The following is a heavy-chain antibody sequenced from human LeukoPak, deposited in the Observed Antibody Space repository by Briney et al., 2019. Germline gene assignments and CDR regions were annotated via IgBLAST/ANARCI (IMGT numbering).Heavy chain of an antibody. CDR2: ISSSSSTI. CDR3: AKEGDYYGSGSSAEYFQH. V-gene: IGHV3-48*01. D-gene: IGHD3-10*01. J-gene: IGHJ1*01. Sequence: PGGSLRLSCAASGFTFSSYSMNWVRQAPGKGLEWVSYISSSSSTIYYADSVKGRFAISRDNSKNTLYLQMNSLRAEDTAVYYCAKEGDYYGSGSSAEYFQHWGQGTLVTVSS. CDR1: GFTFSSYS.